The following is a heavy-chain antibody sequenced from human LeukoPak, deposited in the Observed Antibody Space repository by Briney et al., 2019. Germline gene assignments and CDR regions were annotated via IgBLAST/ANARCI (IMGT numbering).Heavy chain of an antibody. CDR1: GGSISSSSYY. D-gene: IGHD3-10*01. V-gene: IGHV4-61*01. CDR2: IYYSGST. CDR3: ARDKRYYYGSGGPDAFDI. J-gene: IGHJ3*02. Sequence: SETLSLTCTVSGGSISSSSYYWGWIRQPPGKGLEWIGYIYYSGSTNYNPSLKSRVTISVDTSKNQFSLKLSSVTAADTAVYYCARDKRYYYGSGGPDAFDIWGQGTMVTVSS.